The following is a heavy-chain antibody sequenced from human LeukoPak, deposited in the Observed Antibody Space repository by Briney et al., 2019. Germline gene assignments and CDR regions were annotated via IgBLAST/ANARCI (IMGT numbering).Heavy chain of an antibody. V-gene: IGHV4-59*01. CDR2: IYYSGST. J-gene: IGHJ4*02. D-gene: IGHD2-15*01. CDR3: AGSAYCSGGSCYTGLPY. CDR1: GGSISSYY. Sequence: SETLSLTCIVSGGSISSYYWSWIRQPPGKGLEWIGYIYYSGSTNYNPSLRSRVTMSVDTSKNQFSLKLTSVTAADTAVYYCAGSAYCSGGSCYTGLPYWGQGTLVTVSS.